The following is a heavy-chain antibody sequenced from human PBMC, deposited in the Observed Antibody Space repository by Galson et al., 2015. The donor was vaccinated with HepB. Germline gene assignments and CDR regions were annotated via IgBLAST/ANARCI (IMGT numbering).Heavy chain of an antibody. D-gene: IGHD1-26*01. CDR1: GFTFSSYA. J-gene: IGHJ4*02. V-gene: IGHV3-23*01. Sequence: SLRLSCAASGFTFSSYAMSWVRQAPEKGLEWVSAISGSASSTYYGDSVKGRFTISRDNSKNRLYLQMNSLRAGDTAVYYCARVGWELRPLDYWGQGTLVTVSS. CDR2: ISGSASST. CDR3: ARVGWELRPLDY.